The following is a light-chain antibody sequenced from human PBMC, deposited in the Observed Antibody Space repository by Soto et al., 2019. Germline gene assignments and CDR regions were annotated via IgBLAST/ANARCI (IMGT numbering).Light chain of an antibody. CDR2: DVS. CDR1: TSDIGAYKF. J-gene: IGLJ2*01. V-gene: IGLV2-14*01. CDR3: SSYISSGALVV. Sequence: QSALTQPASVSGSPGQSITISCTGTTSDIGAYKFVSWYQQHPGKAPKLLIYDVSNRPSGVSNRFSGSKSGNTASLTVSGLQAEDEADYYCSSYISSGALVVFGGGTQLTVL.